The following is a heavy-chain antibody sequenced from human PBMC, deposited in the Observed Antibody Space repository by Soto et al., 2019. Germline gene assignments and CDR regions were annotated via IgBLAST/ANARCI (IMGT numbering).Heavy chain of an antibody. J-gene: IGHJ6*03. CDR1: GFTFSSYS. Sequence: GGSLRLSCAASGFTFSSYSMNWVRQAPGKGLEWVSYISSSSSTIYYADSVKGRFTISRDNAKNSLYLQMNSLRDEDTAVYYCARSEYSSSYYYYYMDVWGKGTTVTVSS. CDR3: ARSEYSSSYYYYYMDV. D-gene: IGHD6-6*01. CDR2: ISSSSSTI. V-gene: IGHV3-48*02.